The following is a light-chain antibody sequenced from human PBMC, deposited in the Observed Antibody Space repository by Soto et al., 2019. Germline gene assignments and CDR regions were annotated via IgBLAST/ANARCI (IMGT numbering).Light chain of an antibody. J-gene: IGLJ1*01. Sequence: ELTQARSVSGFPGQSGTISCTGTSSDVGGYNYVSWYQQHPGKAPKLMIFDVSERPSGVPDRFSGSKSGNTASLTISGLQAEDEADYYCCSYAGSYTYVFGTGTKVTVL. CDR1: SSDVGGYNY. V-gene: IGLV2-11*01. CDR2: DVS. CDR3: CSYAGSYTYV.